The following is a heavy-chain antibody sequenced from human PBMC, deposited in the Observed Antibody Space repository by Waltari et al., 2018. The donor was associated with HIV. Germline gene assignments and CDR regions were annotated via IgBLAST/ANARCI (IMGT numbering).Heavy chain of an antibody. CDR3: ARGGFYGSGSKVN. V-gene: IGHV3-7*04. D-gene: IGHD3-10*01. J-gene: IGHJ4*02. CDR1: GFTFRSYW. CDR2: RKKEGGWK. Sequence: EVQLVESGGGLVQPGGSLRLSCAASGFTFRSYWMSWVRQAPGRGRRWLANRKKEGGWKDDVNCGNGRFTISRDNAENSLYLKRNSRRAEDTVGYYCARGGFYGSGSKVNWGQGTLVTVSS.